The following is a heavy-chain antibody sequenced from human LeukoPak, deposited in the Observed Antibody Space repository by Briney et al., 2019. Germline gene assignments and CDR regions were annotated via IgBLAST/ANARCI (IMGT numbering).Heavy chain of an antibody. Sequence: GASVKVSCKACGYTFISYDINWVRRATGQGGEWMGWMNPNRGNTGYAQKFQGRVTITRNTSISTAYMELSSLRSEDTAIYYCARDYGGNSGWFDPWGQGTLVTVSS. CDR2: MNPNRGNT. D-gene: IGHD4-23*01. V-gene: IGHV1-8*03. J-gene: IGHJ5*02. CDR3: ARDYGGNSGWFDP. CDR1: GYTFISYD.